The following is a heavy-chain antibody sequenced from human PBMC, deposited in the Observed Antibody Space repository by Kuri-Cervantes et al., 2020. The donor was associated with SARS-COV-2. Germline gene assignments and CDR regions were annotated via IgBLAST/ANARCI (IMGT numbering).Heavy chain of an antibody. CDR2: ISYDGSNK. CDR1: GFTFSSYG. V-gene: IGHV3-30*19. D-gene: IGHD3-22*01. Sequence: SCKASGFTFSSYGMHWVRQAPGKGLEWVAVISYDGSNKYYADSVKGRFTISRDNSKNTLYLQMNSLRAEDTAVYYCARGLTITMIVVVEVGGADYWGQGTLVTVSS. J-gene: IGHJ4*02. CDR3: ARGLTITMIVVVEVGGADY.